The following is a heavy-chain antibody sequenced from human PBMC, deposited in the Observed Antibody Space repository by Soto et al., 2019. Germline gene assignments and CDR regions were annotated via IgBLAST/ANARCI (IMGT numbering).Heavy chain of an antibody. V-gene: IGHV3-48*02. Sequence: EVQLVESGGGLVQPGGSLRLSCAASGFTFSLYSMSWVRQAPGKGLEWVLYMSRSSTGIHYADSVKGRFTISRDDATNSMHLQMNSLRDGDTAVYYCAMAVTWGLDVWGQGTTVSISS. CDR2: MSRSSTGI. CDR3: AMAVTWGLDV. D-gene: IGHD3-10*01. CDR1: GFTFSLYS. J-gene: IGHJ6*02.